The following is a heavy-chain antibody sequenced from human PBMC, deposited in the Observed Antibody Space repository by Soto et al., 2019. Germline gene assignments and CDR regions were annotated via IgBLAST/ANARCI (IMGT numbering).Heavy chain of an antibody. CDR1: GFTFSSHD. Sequence: EVHLVQSGGGLVQPGGSLRLSCVASGFTFSSHDMHWVRQAAGKGLEWVSGFGRVGDRYYLDSVKGRFTVSREDAKNSLFLQMNSLGVGDTAVYYCAKETQGILTGSKGEFDYWGQGTLVTVSS. V-gene: IGHV3-13*01. CDR2: FGRVGDR. D-gene: IGHD3-9*01. J-gene: IGHJ4*02. CDR3: AKETQGILTGSKGEFDY.